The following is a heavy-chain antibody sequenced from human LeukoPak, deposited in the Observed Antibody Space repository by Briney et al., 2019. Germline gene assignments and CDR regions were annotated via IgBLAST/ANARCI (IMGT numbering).Heavy chain of an antibody. V-gene: IGHV3-30*02. CDR3: AKDPLRQQLGYYYYMDV. Sequence: GGSLRLSCAASGFTFSSYAMSWVRQAPGKGLEWVAFIRFDGSTKYYADSVKGRFTISRDNSKNTLYLQMNSLRAEDTAVYYCAKDPLRQQLGYYYYMDVWGKGTTVTVSS. CDR1: GFTFSSYA. CDR2: IRFDGSTK. J-gene: IGHJ6*03. D-gene: IGHD6-13*01.